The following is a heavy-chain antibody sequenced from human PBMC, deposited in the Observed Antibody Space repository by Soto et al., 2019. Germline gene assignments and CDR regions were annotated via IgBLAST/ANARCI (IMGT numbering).Heavy chain of an antibody. J-gene: IGHJ6*02. CDR3: ARDGQQQAPYALDV. CDR1: GFTFNHNA. CDR2: IWYDGSEK. D-gene: IGHD6-13*01. V-gene: IGHV3-33*01. Sequence: QVQLVESGGGVVQPGRSLGLSCAASGFTFNHNAMHWVRQAAGKGLEWVAQIWYDGSEKYYTDSVKGRFTISRDNFKNTVFLQMDSLRVEDTAVYYCARDGQQQAPYALDVWGQGTTVIVSS.